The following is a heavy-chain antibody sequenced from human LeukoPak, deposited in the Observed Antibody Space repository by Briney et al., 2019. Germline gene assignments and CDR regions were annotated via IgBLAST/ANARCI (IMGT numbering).Heavy chain of an antibody. V-gene: IGHV1-18*01. CDR3: ARVPDYYGSGSRDAFDI. CDR2: ISAYNGNT. J-gene: IGHJ3*02. Sequence: ASVKVSCKASGYTFTSYGISWVRQAPGQGLEWMGWISAYNGNTNYAQKLQGRVTMTTDTSTSTAYMELRSLRSDDTAVYYCARVPDYYGSGSRDAFDIWGQGTMVTVSS. CDR1: GYTFTSYG. D-gene: IGHD3-10*01.